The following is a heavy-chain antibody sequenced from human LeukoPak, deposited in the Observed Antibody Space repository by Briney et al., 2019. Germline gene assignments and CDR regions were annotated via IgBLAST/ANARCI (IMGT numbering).Heavy chain of an antibody. V-gene: IGHV4-39*07. D-gene: IGHD3-3*01. CDR3: ARDGFGVSWFDP. J-gene: IGHJ5*02. CDR2: IYYSGST. CDR1: GGSISSSSYY. Sequence: SETLSLTCTVSGGSISSSSYYWGWIRQPPGKGLEWIGSIYYSGSTYYNPSLKSRVTISVDTSTNQFSLKLSSVTAADTAVYYCARDGFGVSWFDPWGQGTLVTVSS.